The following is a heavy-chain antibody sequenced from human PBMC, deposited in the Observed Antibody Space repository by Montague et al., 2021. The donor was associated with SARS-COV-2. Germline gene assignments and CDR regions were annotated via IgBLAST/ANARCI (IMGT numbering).Heavy chain of an antibody. J-gene: IGHJ4*02. Sequence: SETLSLTCTVSGGSISSSSYYWGWIRQPPGKGLEWIGSIYYSGSTYYNPSLKSRVTISVDTSKNQFSLKLSSVTAADTAVYYCARSWGQWLLWWYYFDYWGQGTLVTVSS. D-gene: IGHD6-19*01. CDR1: GGSISSSSYY. CDR2: IYYSGST. V-gene: IGHV4-39*01. CDR3: ARSWGQWLLWWYYFDY.